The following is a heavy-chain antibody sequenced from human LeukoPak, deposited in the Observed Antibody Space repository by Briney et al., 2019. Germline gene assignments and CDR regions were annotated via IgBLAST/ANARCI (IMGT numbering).Heavy chain of an antibody. CDR1: GYTLTSYG. J-gene: IGHJ4*02. Sequence: GASVKVSCKASGYTLTSYGISWVRQAPGQGLEWMGWTSADNGNTNYAQKLQGRVTVTTDTSTSTAYMELRSLRSDDTAVYYCAREFSGRYPPSYFDYWGQGTLVTVSS. CDR3: AREFSGRYPPSYFDY. D-gene: IGHD1-26*01. CDR2: TSADNGNT. V-gene: IGHV1-18*01.